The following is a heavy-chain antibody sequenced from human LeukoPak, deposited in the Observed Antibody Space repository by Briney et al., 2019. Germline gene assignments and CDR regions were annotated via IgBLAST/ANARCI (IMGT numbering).Heavy chain of an antibody. CDR3: AKWGDYDVLTGYYVSDY. D-gene: IGHD3-9*01. V-gene: IGHV3-7*03. CDR2: IKQDGSEK. CDR1: GFTFSSYW. J-gene: IGHJ4*02. Sequence: GGSLRLSCAASGFTFSSYWMSWVRQAPGKGLEWVANIKQDGSEKYYVDSVKGRFTISRDNAKNSLYLQMNSLRAEDTAVYYCAKWGDYDVLTGYYVSDYWGQGTLVTVSS.